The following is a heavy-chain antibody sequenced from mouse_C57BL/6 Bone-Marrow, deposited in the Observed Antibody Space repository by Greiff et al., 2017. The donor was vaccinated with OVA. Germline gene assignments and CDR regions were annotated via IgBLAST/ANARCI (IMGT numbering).Heavy chain of an antibody. CDR1: GYTFTSYW. CDR2: IDPSDSYT. V-gene: IGHV1-59*01. CDR3: ARREGTRGCYFDY. D-gene: IGHD3-3*01. Sequence: VQLQQPGAELVRPGTSVKLSCKASGYTFTSYWMHWVKQRPGQGLEWIGVIDPSDSYTNYNQKFKGKATLTVDTSSSTAYMQLSSLTSEDSAVYYCARREGTRGCYFDYWGQGTTRTVSS. J-gene: IGHJ2*01.